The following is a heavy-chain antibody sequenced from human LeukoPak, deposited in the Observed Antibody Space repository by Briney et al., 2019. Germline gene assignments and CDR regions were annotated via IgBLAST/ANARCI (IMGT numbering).Heavy chain of an antibody. CDR1: GFTFSSYA. J-gene: IGHJ3*01. V-gene: IGHV3-23*01. Sequence: GGSLRLSCAASGFTFSSYAMSWVRQAPGKGLEWVSAISGSGGSTYYADSVKGRFTISRDNSKKTLYLQMNNLRAEDTAVYYCAKTKGGNTYYDAFDVWGQGTMVTVSS. CDR2: ISGSGGST. CDR3: AKTKGGNTYYDAFDV. D-gene: IGHD4-23*01.